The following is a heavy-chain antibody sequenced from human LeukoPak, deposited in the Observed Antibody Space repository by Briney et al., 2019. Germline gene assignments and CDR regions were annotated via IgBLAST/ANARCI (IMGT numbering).Heavy chain of an antibody. V-gene: IGHV4-39*01. CDR1: GGSISSSSYY. Sequence: PSETLSLTCTVSGGSISSSSYYWGWLRQPPGKGLEWFGSIYYSGSTYYNPSLKSRITISVDTSKNLFSLKLSSVTAADTAVYYCARGVVKGYGSVSYSLGWFDLWGQGTLVTVSS. J-gene: IGHJ5*02. D-gene: IGHD3-10*01. CDR2: IYYSGST. CDR3: ARGVVKGYGSVSYSLGWFDL.